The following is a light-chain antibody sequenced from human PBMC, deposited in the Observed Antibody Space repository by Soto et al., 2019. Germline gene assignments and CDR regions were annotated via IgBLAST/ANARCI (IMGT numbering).Light chain of an antibody. CDR2: VTS. Sequence: IQLTQSPSSLSASVGDRVTLTCRASQGMSSYLAWYQQKPGKAPKLLIYVTSTLQTGVPSRFSGSRSGADFTHTISSLQPEDSATYYCQQLSIYPLTFGGGTKVDIK. CDR3: QQLSIYPLT. CDR1: QGMSSY. J-gene: IGKJ4*01. V-gene: IGKV1-9*01.